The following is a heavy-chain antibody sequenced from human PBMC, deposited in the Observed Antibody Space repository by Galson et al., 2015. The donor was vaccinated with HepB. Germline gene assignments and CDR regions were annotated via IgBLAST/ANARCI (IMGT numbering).Heavy chain of an antibody. CDR3: SSVADSDYGSHARLDH. CDR2: ISSNTIYA. Sequence: SLRLSCAASGFTFSDYYMSWIRQAPGKGLEWLSYISSNTIYANYADSVKGRFTISSDNVKNSMFLQMDSLRADDTAVYYCSSVADSDYGSHARLDHWGQGTLVTVSS. V-gene: IGHV3-11*06. D-gene: IGHD4-17*01. CDR1: GFTFSDYY. J-gene: IGHJ4*02.